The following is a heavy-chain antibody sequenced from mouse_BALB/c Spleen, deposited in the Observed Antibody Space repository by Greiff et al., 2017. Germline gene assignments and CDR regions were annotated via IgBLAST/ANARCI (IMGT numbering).Heavy chain of an antibody. CDR2: ISSGSSTI. V-gene: IGHV5-17*02. D-gene: IGHD2-3*01. Sequence: EVQRVESGGGLVQPGGSRKLSCAASGFTFSSFGMHWVRQAPEKGLEWVAYISSGSSTIYYADTVKGRFTISRDNPKNTLFLQMTSLRSEDTAMYYCARDGSYYAMDYWGQGTSVTVSS. J-gene: IGHJ4*01. CDR1: GFTFSSFG. CDR3: ARDGSYYAMDY.